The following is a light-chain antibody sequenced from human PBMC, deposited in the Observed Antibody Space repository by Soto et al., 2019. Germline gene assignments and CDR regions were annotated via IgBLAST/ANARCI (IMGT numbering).Light chain of an antibody. Sequence: IQMTQSPSTLSASVGDRVTITCRASQSISIWLAWYQQKPGKAPKVLIFDASSLESGVPSRFSGSGSGTEFTLTISSLQPDDFATYYCQQYNSYPWTFGQGTKVDNK. V-gene: IGKV1-5*01. CDR1: QSISIW. J-gene: IGKJ1*01. CDR2: DAS. CDR3: QQYNSYPWT.